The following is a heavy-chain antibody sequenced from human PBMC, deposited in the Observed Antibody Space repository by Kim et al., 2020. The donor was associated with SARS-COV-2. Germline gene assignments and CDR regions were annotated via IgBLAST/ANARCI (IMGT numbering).Heavy chain of an antibody. J-gene: IGHJ6*02. CDR1: GGSISSGSYY. Sequence: SETLSLTCTVSGGSISSGSYYWSWIRQPAGKGLEWIGRIYTSGSTNYNPSLKSRVTISVDTSKNQFSLKLSSVTAADTAVYYCARDPVVAGTLGVDYYYYGMDVWGQGTTVTVSS. CDR2: IYTSGST. CDR3: ARDPVVAGTLGVDYYYYGMDV. V-gene: IGHV4-61*02. D-gene: IGHD6-19*01.